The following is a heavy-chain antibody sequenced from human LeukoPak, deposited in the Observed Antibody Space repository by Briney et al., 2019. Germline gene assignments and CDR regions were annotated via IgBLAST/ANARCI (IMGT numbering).Heavy chain of an antibody. J-gene: IGHJ5*01. V-gene: IGHV1-2*02. CDR2: VNPNSGDT. CDR1: GYTFTGYY. D-gene: IGHD1-26*01. Sequence: ASVKVSRKASGYTFTGYYLHWVRQAPGQGLEWMGCVNPNSGDTNYAQKFQGSVTMTRDTSISTVYMELSRLRSDATAVYYCARASGSYWWFDSWGQGTLVTVSS. CDR3: ARASGSYWWFDS.